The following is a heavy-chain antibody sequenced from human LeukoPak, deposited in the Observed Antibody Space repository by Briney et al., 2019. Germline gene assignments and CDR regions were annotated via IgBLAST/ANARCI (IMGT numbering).Heavy chain of an antibody. V-gene: IGHV4-34*01. CDR3: ARHRHIAVAGYFDY. D-gene: IGHD6-19*01. J-gene: IGHJ4*02. CDR1: GGSFSGYY. Sequence: SETLPLTCAVYGGSFSGYYWSWIRQPPGKGLEWIGEINHSGSTNYNPSLKSRVTISVDTSKNQLSLKLSSVTAADTAVYYCARHRHIAVAGYFDYWGQGTLVTVSS. CDR2: INHSGST.